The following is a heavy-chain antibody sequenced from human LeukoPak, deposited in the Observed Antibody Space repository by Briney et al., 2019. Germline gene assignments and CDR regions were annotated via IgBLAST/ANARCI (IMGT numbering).Heavy chain of an antibody. CDR1: GYSISSGYY. CDR3: ARSGGYCSGGRCYNFDS. D-gene: IGHD2-15*01. CDR2: IYHSGST. Sequence: SETLSLTCTVSGYSISSGYYWGWIRQPPGKGLEWIGSIYHSGSTYYNPSLKSRVTISVDRSKNQFSLRLASVTAADTAVFYCARSGGYCSGGRCYNFDSWGQGTLVTVSS. V-gene: IGHV4-38-2*02. J-gene: IGHJ4*02.